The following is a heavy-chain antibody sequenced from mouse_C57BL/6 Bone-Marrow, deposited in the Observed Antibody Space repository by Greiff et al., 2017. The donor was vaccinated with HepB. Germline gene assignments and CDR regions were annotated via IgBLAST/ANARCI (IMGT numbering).Heavy chain of an antibody. D-gene: IGHD1-1*01. CDR1: GYTFTDYE. J-gene: IGHJ4*01. Sequence: SGAELVRPGASVTLSCKASGYTFTDYEMHWVKQTPVHGLEWIGAIDPETGGTAYNQKFKGKAILTADKSSSTAYMELRSLTSEDSAVYYCTRKGVTTVVDYYAMDYWGQGTSVTVSS. CDR3: TRKGVTTVVDYYAMDY. CDR2: IDPETGGT. V-gene: IGHV1-15*01.